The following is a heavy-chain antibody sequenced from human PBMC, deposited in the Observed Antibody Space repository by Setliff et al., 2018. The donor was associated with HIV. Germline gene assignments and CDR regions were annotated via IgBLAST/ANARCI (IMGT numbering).Heavy chain of an antibody. CDR2: INQAGGT. CDR3: ARGSTVPFTNSWYYIDY. V-gene: IGHV4-34*01. Sequence: PSETLSLTCAVYGASLSNCFGTWIRQPPGEGLEWIGEINQAGGTNYNPSLKSRVTISADTSKNQFSLRLTSVTAADSAVYFCARGSTVPFTNSWYYIDYWGRGSPVTVSS. J-gene: IGHJ4*01. D-gene: IGHD6-13*01. CDR1: GASLSNCF.